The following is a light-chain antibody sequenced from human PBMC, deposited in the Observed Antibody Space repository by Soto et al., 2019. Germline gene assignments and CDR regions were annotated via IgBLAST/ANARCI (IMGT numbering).Light chain of an antibody. V-gene: IGKV1-5*01. J-gene: IGKJ1*01. CDR2: DAS. Sequence: DIQLTQSPSTLSASVGDTVTISCRASESLIGWLAWYQQRPGSAPKLLIYDASSLEGGVPSRFTGDGSGTGFSLTIASLQPDDFGTYYCQQYKSYPWTFGQGTKVDLK. CDR1: ESLIGW. CDR3: QQYKSYPWT.